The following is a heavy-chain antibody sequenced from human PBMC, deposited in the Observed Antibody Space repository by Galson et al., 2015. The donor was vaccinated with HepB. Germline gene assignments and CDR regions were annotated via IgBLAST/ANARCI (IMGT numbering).Heavy chain of an antibody. CDR3: AREATSLGSLYYYDSSGYPRQYYGMDV. D-gene: IGHD3-22*01. Sequence: SLRLSCAASGFTVSSNYMSWVRQAPGKGLEWVSVIYSGGSTYYADSVKGRFTISRDNSKNTLYLQMNSLRAEDTAVYYCAREATSLGSLYYYDSSGYPRQYYGMDVWGQGTTVTVSS. V-gene: IGHV3-66*01. J-gene: IGHJ6*02. CDR1: GFTVSSNY. CDR2: IYSGGST.